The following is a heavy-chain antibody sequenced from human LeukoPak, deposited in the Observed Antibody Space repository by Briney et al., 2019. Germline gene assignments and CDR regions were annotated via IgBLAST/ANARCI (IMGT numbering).Heavy chain of an antibody. J-gene: IGHJ4*02. D-gene: IGHD6-19*01. CDR2: IKEDGSET. V-gene: IGHV3-7*05. CDR3: ARVGGWLHYDS. Sequence: GGSLRLSCAASGFTFSRYWMTWVRQAPGKGLEWVANIKEDGSETYYGDSVKGRFTISRDNAETSLDLQMNSLRAEDTAVYYCARVGGWLHYDSWGQGTLVTVSS. CDR1: GFTFSRYW.